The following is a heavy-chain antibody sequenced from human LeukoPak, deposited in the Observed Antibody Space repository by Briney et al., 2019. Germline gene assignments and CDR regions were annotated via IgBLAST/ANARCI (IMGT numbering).Heavy chain of an antibody. D-gene: IGHD3-22*01. CDR2: MNPNSGNT. CDR1: GYTFTNYA. J-gene: IGHJ5*02. V-gene: IGHV1-8*01. Sequence: GASVKVSCKASGYTFTNYAINWVRQATGQGLEWMGWMNPNSGNTGYAQKFQGRVTMTRNTSIGTAYMELSSLRSEDTAVYYCARVYYYDSSGSPNWFDPWGQRTLVTVSS. CDR3: ARVYYYDSSGSPNWFDP.